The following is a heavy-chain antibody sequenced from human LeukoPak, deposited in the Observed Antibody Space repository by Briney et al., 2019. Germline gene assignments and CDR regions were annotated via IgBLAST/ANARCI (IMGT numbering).Heavy chain of an antibody. D-gene: IGHD1-26*01. CDR3: ARDVGGSLDY. J-gene: IGHJ4*02. Sequence: GSLRLSCAASGFTFSTYWMAWVRQAPGKGLEWVANIKGDESARHQADSVKGRFTISRDNAQNSVYLQMSSLRGEDTAVYYCARDVGGSLDYWGQGTLVTVSS. CDR1: GFTFSTYW. V-gene: IGHV3-7*01. CDR2: IKGDESAR.